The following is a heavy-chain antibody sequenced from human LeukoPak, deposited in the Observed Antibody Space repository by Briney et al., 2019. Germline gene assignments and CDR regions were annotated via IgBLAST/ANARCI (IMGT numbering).Heavy chain of an antibody. J-gene: IGHJ4*02. D-gene: IGHD3-10*01. CDR2: ISAYNGNT. CDR3: ARDYYGSGSDYIPFDY. CDR1: GYTFTSYG. V-gene: IGHV1-18*01. Sequence: ASVKVSCKASGYTFTSYGISWVRQAPGQGLEWMGWISAYNGNTNYAQKLQGRVTMTTDTSTSTAYMELRSLRSDDTAVYYCARDYYGSGSDYIPFDYWGQGTLVTVSS.